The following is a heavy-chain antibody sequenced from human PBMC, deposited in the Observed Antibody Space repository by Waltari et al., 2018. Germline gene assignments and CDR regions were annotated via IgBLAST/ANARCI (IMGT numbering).Heavy chain of an antibody. CDR1: GGSISSRSYY. Sequence: QLQLQESGPGLVKPSETLSLTCTVSGGSISSRSYYWGWLRQPPGKGLELIGSIYYSGSTYYNPSLKSRVTISVDTSKNQFSLKLSSVTAADTAVYYCARHRTGHDAFDIWGQGTMVTVSS. CDR3: ARHRTGHDAFDI. V-gene: IGHV4-39*01. CDR2: IYYSGST. J-gene: IGHJ3*02.